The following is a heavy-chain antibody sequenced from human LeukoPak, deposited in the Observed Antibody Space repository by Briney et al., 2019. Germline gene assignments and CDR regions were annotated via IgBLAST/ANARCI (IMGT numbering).Heavy chain of an antibody. CDR3: AKDFGRDNWNYGSQHYYYYYMDV. V-gene: IGHV3-48*01. D-gene: IGHD1-7*01. Sequence: GGSLRLSCAASGFTFSSYSMNWVRQAPGKGLEWVSYISSSSSTIYYADSVKGRFTISRDNSKNTLYLQMNSLRAEDTAVYYCAKDFGRDNWNYGSQHYYYYYMDVWGKGTTVTVSS. J-gene: IGHJ6*03. CDR1: GFTFSSYS. CDR2: ISSSSSTI.